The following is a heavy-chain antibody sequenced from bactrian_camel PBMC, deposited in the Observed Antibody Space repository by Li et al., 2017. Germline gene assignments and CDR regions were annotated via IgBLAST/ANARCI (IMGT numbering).Heavy chain of an antibody. J-gene: IGHJ6*01. CDR2: IAGSGPT. D-gene: IGHD3*01. V-gene: IGHV3S53*01. Sequence: HVQLVESGGGSVQAGGSLRLSCKVSGHSRGSNCVGWYRLPPGRAPAEREGVAVIAGSGPTGYADSVKGRFTISKNTAKNALYLQMDSLKTEDTAVYYCAMSRPDSWCYGWNATRIFDYWGQGTQVTVS. CDR3: AMSRPDSWCYGWNATRIFDY. CDR1: GHSRGSNC.